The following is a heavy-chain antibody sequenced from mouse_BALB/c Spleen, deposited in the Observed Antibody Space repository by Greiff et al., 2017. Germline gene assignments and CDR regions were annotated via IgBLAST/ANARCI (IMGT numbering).Heavy chain of an antibody. CDR1: GYTFTSYW. Sequence: LQQPGSELVRPGASVKLSCKASGYTFTSYWMHWVKQRPGQGLEWIGNIYPGSGSTNYDEKFKSKATLTVDTSSSTAYMQLSSLTSEDSAVYYCAYGYDGDYWGQGTTLTVSS. J-gene: IGHJ2*01. D-gene: IGHD2-2*01. CDR3: AYGYDGDY. CDR2: IYPGSGST. V-gene: IGHV1S22*01.